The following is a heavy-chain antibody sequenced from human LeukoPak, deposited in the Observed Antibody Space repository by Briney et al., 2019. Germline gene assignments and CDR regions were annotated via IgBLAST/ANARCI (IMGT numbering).Heavy chain of an antibody. CDR1: GGXISSYY. CDR2: IYYSGST. V-gene: IGHV4-59*08. D-gene: IGHD3-22*01. Sequence: SETLSLTCTVSGGXISSYYCSWIRQPPGKGPEWLGHIYYSGSTNYNPSLKSRVTISVDTSKNQFSLKLSSVTAADTAVYYCARAPSDSSGYYYYYFDYWGQGTLVTVSS. J-gene: IGHJ4*02. CDR3: ARAPSDSSGYYYYYFDY.